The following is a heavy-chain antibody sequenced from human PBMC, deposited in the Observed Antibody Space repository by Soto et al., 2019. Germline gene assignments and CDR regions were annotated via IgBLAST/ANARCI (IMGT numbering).Heavy chain of an antibody. CDR3: ATASKAPMIVVDKIYYFDY. V-gene: IGHV1-24*01. CDR2: FDPEDGET. CDR1: GYTLTELS. Sequence: ASVKVSCKVSGYTLTELSMHWVRQAPGKGLEWMGGFDPEDGETIYAQKFQGRVTMTEDTSTDTAYMELSSLRSEDTAVYYCATASKAPMIVVDKIYYFDYWGQGTLVTVSS. D-gene: IGHD3-22*01. J-gene: IGHJ4*02.